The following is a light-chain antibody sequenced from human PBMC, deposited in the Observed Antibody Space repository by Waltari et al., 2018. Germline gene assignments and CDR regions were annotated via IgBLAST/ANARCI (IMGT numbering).Light chain of an antibody. Sequence: QSVLTQPPSASGTPGQRVTISCSGSSSNIGSNYVYWYQQLPGTAPNILIDRNNQRPSGVPDRFSGSKSGTSASLTISGLRSEDEADYYCAAWDDSLSGPVFGGGTKLTVL. V-gene: IGLV1-47*01. CDR3: AAWDDSLSGPV. CDR2: RNN. CDR1: SSNIGSNY. J-gene: IGLJ3*02.